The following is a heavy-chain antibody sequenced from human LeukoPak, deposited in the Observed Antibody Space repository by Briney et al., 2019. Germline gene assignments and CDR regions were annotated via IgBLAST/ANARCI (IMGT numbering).Heavy chain of an antibody. CDR3: ARGGYSSGWY. CDR1: GGSISSGTYY. CDR2: IYHSGST. Sequence: SETLSPTCTVSGGSISSGTYYWAWIRQPPGRGLEWIGTIYHSGSTYYNPSLKTRVTISVDTSKNQFSLNLTSLTAADTAVYYCARGGYSSGWYWGQGTLVTVSS. D-gene: IGHD6-19*01. V-gene: IGHV4-39*07. J-gene: IGHJ4*02.